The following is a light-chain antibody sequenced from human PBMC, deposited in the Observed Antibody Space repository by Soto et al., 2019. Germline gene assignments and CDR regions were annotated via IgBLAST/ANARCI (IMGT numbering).Light chain of an antibody. CDR2: DDN. Sequence: SVLTQPPSVSAAPGRKVTISVSGSSSNIGGNSVSWYQQLPGTAPKLLIYDDNKRPSGIPDRFSGSKSGTSATLGITGFQTGDEADYYCGSWDSSLSAYVFGTGTKVTVL. CDR3: GSWDSSLSAYV. V-gene: IGLV1-51*01. J-gene: IGLJ1*01. CDR1: SSNIGGNS.